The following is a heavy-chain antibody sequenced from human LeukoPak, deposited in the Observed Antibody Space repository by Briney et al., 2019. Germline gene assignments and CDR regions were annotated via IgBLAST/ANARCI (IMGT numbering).Heavy chain of an antibody. V-gene: IGHV4-39*07. CDR3: ARASPPRPAMIAAAAHFDL. Sequence: SETLPLTCTVSGGSITSGSYFWGWIRQPPGKGLEWIGSFYYDGNTYYNPSLKSRVTISVDTSKNQFSLKLSSVTAADTAVYYCARASPPRPAMIAAAAHFDLWGRGTLVTVSS. CDR2: FYYDGNT. J-gene: IGHJ2*01. D-gene: IGHD6-13*01. CDR1: GGSITSGSYF.